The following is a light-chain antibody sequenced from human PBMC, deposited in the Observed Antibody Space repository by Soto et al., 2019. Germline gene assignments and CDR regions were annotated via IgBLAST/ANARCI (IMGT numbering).Light chain of an antibody. V-gene: IGLV2-14*01. CDR1: SSDVGAYNF. CDR2: EVT. J-gene: IGLJ1*01. CDR3: SSYTSSNTPYV. Sequence: SVLTQPASVSGCPGQSVTSSCSLWSSDVGAYNFVSWYQHHPGKAPKLILYEVTTRPSGVSSRFSGSKSGNTASLTISGLQADDEANYYCSSYTSSNTPYVFGTGTKVTVL.